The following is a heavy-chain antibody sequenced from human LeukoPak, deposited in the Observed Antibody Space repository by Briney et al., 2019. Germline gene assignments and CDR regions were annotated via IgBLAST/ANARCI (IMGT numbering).Heavy chain of an antibody. J-gene: IGHJ4*02. CDR2: IIPIFGST. CDR3: ARDLPLVTAHYQHSYFDY. D-gene: IGHD2-21*02. CDR1: GGTFSSYG. Sequence: SVKVSCKASGGTFSSYGISWVRQAPGQGLEWMGGIIPIFGSTNYAQKFQDRVTITADESTSTAYLELSSLRSEDTAVYYCARDLPLVTAHYQHSYFDYWGQGTLVTVSS. V-gene: IGHV1-69*13.